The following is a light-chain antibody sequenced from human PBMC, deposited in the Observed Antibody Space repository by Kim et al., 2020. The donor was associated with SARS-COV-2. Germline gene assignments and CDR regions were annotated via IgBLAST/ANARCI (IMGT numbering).Light chain of an antibody. CDR3: QQRSNWPLT. J-gene: IGKJ4*01. CDR1: QSVSSY. Sequence: SSPGEGATLACRASQSVSSYLAWYQQKPGKAPRLLIYDASNRDTGIPARFSGSGSGTDFTLTISSLEPEDFAVYYWQQRSNWPLTFGGGTKVDIK. V-gene: IGKV3-11*01. CDR2: DAS.